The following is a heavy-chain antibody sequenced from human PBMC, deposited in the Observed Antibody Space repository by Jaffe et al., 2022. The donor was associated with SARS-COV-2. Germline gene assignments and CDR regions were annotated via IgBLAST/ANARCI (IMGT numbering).Heavy chain of an antibody. CDR1: GYTFTGYY. D-gene: IGHD3-3*01. V-gene: IGHV1-2*02. J-gene: IGHJ6*02. CDR2: INPNSGGT. Sequence: QVQLVQSGAEVKKPGASVKVSCKASGYTFTGYYMHWVRQAPGQGLEWMGWINPNSGGTNYAQKFQGRVTMTRDTSISTAYMELSRLRSDDTAVYYCARFPNRGTFDFWSYGMDVWGQGTTVTVSS. CDR3: ARFPNRGTFDFWSYGMDV.